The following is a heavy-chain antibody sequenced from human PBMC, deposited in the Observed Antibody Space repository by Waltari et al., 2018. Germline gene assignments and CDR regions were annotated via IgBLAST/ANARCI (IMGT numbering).Heavy chain of an antibody. Sequence: QLQLQESGPGLVKPSETLSLTCIVSGGSISSSNYYWGWIRQPQGKGREWIGSIYYSGSTYYNPSLKSRVTISVDTSKNQFSLKLSSVTAPDTAVYYCARSLCSSTRCYTGREDWFDPWGQGTLVTVSS. CDR2: IYYSGST. V-gene: IGHV4-39*01. CDR1: GGSISSSNYY. J-gene: IGHJ5*02. CDR3: ARSLCSSTRCYTGREDWFDP. D-gene: IGHD2-2*02.